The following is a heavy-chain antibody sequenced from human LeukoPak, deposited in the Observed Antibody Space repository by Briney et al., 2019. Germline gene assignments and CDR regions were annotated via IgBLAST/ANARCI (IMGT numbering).Heavy chain of an antibody. Sequence: GGSLRLSCAASGFTVSSDHMSWVRQAPGKGLQWVSVTYTGGGAYYADSVKGRFTISRDNSKNTVYLQMNSLRAEDTAVYYCARVWELSFDRWGQGALVTVSS. V-gene: IGHV3-53*01. CDR1: GFTVSSDH. CDR3: ARVWELSFDR. CDR2: TYTGGGA. D-gene: IGHD1-26*01. J-gene: IGHJ4*02.